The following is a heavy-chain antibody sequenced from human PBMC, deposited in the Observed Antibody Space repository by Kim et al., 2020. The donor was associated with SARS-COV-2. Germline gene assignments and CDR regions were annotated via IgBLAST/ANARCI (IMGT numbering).Heavy chain of an antibody. Sequence: QKFQGRVTMTRDTSTSTVYMELSSLRSEDTAVYYCAGLALLWFGEGGMDVWGQGTTVTVSS. CDR3: AGLALLWFGEGGMDV. D-gene: IGHD3-10*01. V-gene: IGHV1-46*01. J-gene: IGHJ6*02.